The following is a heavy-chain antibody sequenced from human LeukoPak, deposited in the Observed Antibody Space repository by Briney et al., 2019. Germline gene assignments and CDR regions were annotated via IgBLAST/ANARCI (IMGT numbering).Heavy chain of an antibody. D-gene: IGHD1-26*01. J-gene: IGHJ4*02. CDR3: ARGAGVGATLDY. V-gene: IGHV1-8*01. CDR1: GYTFTSYD. Sequence: ASVKVSCKASGYTFTSYDINWVRQATGQGLEWMGWMNPNSGNTGYAQKFQGRVTMSRNTSISTAYMELSSLRSEDTAVYYCARGAGVGATLDYWGQGTLVTVSS. CDR2: MNPNSGNT.